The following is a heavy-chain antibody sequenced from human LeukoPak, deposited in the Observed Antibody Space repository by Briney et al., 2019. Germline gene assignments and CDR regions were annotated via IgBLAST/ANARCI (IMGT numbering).Heavy chain of an antibody. CDR3: AKDARVSSGSVPA. CDR1: GFTFSSYG. CDR2: IRYDGSNK. V-gene: IGHV3-30*02. J-gene: IGHJ4*02. Sequence: PGGSLRLSCAASGFTFSSYGMHWVRQAPGKGLEWVAFIRYDGSNKYYADSVKGRFTISRDNSKNTLYLQMNSLRAEDTAVYYCAKDARVSSGSVPAWGQGTLVTVSS. D-gene: IGHD1-26*01.